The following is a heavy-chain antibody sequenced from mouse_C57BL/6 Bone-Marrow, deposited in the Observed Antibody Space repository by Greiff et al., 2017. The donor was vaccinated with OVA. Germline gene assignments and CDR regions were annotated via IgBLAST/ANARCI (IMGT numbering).Heavy chain of an antibody. D-gene: IGHD1-1*01. CDR3: ARRGYGSSYRWYFDV. J-gene: IGHJ1*03. V-gene: IGHV1-53*01. CDR2: INPSNGGT. Sequence: QVQLKQPGTELVKPGASVKLSCKASGYTFTSYWMHWVKQRPGQGLEWIGNINPSNGGTNYNEKFKSKATLTVDKSSSTAYMQLSSLTSEDSAVYYCARRGYGSSYRWYFDVWGTGTTVTVSS. CDR1: GYTFTSYW.